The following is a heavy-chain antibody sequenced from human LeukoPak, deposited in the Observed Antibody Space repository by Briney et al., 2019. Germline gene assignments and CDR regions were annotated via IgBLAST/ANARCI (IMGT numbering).Heavy chain of an antibody. D-gene: IGHD3-3*01. V-gene: IGHV3-20*04. J-gene: IGHJ4*02. CDR2: IKWDGGRT. CDR1: GFTFDDHG. Sequence: PGGSLRLSCAASGFTFDDHGMSWVRQAPGKGLEWVSGIKWDGGRTGYADSVKGRFTISRDNAKNSLYLQMNSLRAEDTAVYYCARDFSGVFDYWGQGTLVTVSS. CDR3: ARDFSGVFDY.